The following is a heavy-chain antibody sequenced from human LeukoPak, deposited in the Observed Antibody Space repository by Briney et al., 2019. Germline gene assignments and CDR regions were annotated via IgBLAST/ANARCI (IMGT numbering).Heavy chain of an antibody. CDR1: GYISTNYD. Sequence: GASVKVSCKTSGYISTNYDIYWLRQAPGQGLEWMGWIIVGNGNTKYSQKFQGRVIITSDTSASTAYMELSSLRSEDTAVYYCARDVMVGTGIALDVWGQGTMVTVSS. CDR2: IIVGNGNT. D-gene: IGHD4-23*01. CDR3: ARDVMVGTGIALDV. V-gene: IGHV1-3*01. J-gene: IGHJ3*01.